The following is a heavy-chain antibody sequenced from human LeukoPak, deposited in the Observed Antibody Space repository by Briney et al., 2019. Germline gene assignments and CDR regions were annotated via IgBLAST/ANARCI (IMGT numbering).Heavy chain of an antibody. CDR2: ISSSSSTI. V-gene: IGHV3-48*04. CDR1: GFTFSSYS. Sequence: PGGSLRLSCAASGFTFSSYSMNWVRQATGKGLEWVSYISSSSSTIYYADSVKGRFTISRDNAKNSLYLQMNSLRAEDTAVYYCARETLWFGELLYLNWFDPWGQGTLVTVSS. D-gene: IGHD3-10*01. CDR3: ARETLWFGELLYLNWFDP. J-gene: IGHJ5*02.